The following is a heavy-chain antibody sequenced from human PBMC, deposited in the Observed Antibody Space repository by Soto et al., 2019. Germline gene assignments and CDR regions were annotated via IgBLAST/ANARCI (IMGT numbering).Heavy chain of an antibody. V-gene: IGHV4-4*07. Sequence: ETLSLTCTVSGGCMTSYYWTWIRQPAGKGLEWIGRVYSSGGTHYNPSLKSRVTISLDASKNQFSLRLLSVTDADTAVYFCARGQRFSDWFDPWGQGTLVTVSS. CDR2: VYSSGGT. CDR1: GGCMTSYY. CDR3: ARGQRFSDWFDP. D-gene: IGHD3-3*01. J-gene: IGHJ5*02.